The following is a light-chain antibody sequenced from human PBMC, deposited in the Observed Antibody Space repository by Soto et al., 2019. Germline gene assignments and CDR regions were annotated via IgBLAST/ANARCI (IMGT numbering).Light chain of an antibody. V-gene: IGKV4-1*01. CDR3: EQDYGPPRYT. Sequence: DIVMTQSPEYLAVSLGERATINCKSSQNVLYSSNNKNLIAWYQQKPGQPPKLLIYWASTRESGVPDRFSGRGAGKDFSLHISSLRAEDGAVYYCEQDYGPPRYTFGQGTGQETK. CDR1: QNVLYSSNNKNL. J-gene: IGKJ2*01. CDR2: WAS.